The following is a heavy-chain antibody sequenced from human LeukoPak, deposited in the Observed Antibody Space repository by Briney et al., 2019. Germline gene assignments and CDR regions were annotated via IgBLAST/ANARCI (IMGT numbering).Heavy chain of an antibody. D-gene: IGHD5-12*01. CDR1: GGSISSYS. Sequence: SETLSLTCTVSGGSISSYSWSWIRQPPGKGLEWIGSMYYSGSTNYNPSLKSRVTMSVDTSKNQFSLRLSSVTAADKAVYYCARHGGESIVAMILHAFDIWGQGTMVTVSS. CDR3: ARHGGESIVAMILHAFDI. V-gene: IGHV4-59*08. CDR2: MYYSGST. J-gene: IGHJ3*02.